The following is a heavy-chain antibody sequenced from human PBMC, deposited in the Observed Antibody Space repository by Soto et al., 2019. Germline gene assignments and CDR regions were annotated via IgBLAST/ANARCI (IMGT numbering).Heavy chain of an antibody. Sequence: ASVKVSCKASGYTFTGYYMHWVRQVPGQGLEWMGWINPNSGGTNYAQKFQGRVTMTRDTSISTAYMELSRLRAEDTAVYYCASDLQHIHRAPEPDWFDPWGQGTLVTVSS. CDR3: ASDLQHIHRAPEPDWFDP. J-gene: IGHJ5*02. V-gene: IGHV1-2*02. CDR1: GYTFTGYY. D-gene: IGHD6-13*01. CDR2: INPNSGGT.